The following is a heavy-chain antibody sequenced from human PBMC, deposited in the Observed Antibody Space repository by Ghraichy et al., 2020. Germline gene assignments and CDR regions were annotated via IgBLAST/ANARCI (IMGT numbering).Heavy chain of an antibody. CDR3: ARGSYYGY. D-gene: IGHD3-16*01. J-gene: IGHJ4*02. CDR1: GSSISSGYY. CDR2: IYHSGST. Sequence: SETLSLTCTVSGSSISSGYYWGWIRQPPGKGLEWIGSIYHSGSTYYNPSLKSRVTISVDTSKHQFSLKLSSVTATDTAVYYCARGSYYGYWGQGTLVTVSS. V-gene: IGHV4-38-2*02.